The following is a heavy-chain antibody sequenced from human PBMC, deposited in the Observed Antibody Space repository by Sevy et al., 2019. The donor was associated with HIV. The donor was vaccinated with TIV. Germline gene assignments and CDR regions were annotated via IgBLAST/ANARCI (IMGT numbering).Heavy chain of an antibody. CDR2: IYSSGRT. CDR1: GGSISTDS. CDR3: ARGARGGGVDI. Sequence: SETLSLTCTVSGGSISTDSWNWIRQPAGKGLEWFGRIYSSGRTNYNPALKSRVTMSVDTSKNQFSLKLRSVTAADTAVYYCARGARGGGVDIWGQGTTVTVSS. V-gene: IGHV4-4*07. D-gene: IGHD3-10*01. J-gene: IGHJ6*02.